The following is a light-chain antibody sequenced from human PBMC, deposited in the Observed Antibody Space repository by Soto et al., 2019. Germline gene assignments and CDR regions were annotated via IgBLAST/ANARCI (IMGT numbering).Light chain of an antibody. CDR3: QQSYSTPLT. CDR1: QSVSSN. J-gene: IGKJ1*01. V-gene: IGKV3-15*01. CDR2: AAS. Sequence: EIVMTQSPATLSVSPGERATLSCRASQSVSSNLAWYQQKPGQAPRLLIYAASTRATGIPARFSGSGSGTEFTLTISSLQSEDFATYYCQQSYSTPLTFGQGTKVEIK.